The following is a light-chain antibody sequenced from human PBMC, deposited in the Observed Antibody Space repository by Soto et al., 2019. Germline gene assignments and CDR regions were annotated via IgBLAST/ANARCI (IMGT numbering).Light chain of an antibody. CDR2: DVS. CDR1: SRDVGGYNS. Sequence: QSALTQPASVSGSPGLSIANSCTGTSRDVGGYNSVSWYQQQPGKVPKLMIYDVSNRPSGVSNRFSGSKSGNTASLTISGLQAEDEGDYYCSSYTTGGSYVFGTGTKLTVL. V-gene: IGLV2-14*01. J-gene: IGLJ1*01. CDR3: SSYTTGGSYV.